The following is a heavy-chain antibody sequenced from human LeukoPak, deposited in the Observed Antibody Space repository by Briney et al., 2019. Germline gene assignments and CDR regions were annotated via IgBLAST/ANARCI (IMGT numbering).Heavy chain of an antibody. CDR2: IYSDGIT. CDR3: ARDASGTYYAGHFFDL. J-gene: IGHJ4*02. D-gene: IGHD1-26*01. Sequence: GGSLRLSCVGSGFTVRSNYMSWVRQAPGKGLEWVSVIYSDGITYYADSVKGRFTISRDNGNNTLCLQMSSLKAEDTAVYYCARDASGTYYAGHFFDLWGQGTLVTVSS. CDR1: GFTVRSNY. V-gene: IGHV3-66*01.